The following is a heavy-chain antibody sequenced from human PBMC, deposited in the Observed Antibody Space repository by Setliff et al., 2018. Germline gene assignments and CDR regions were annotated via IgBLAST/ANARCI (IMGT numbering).Heavy chain of an antibody. CDR1: GFTFSTYT. CDR3: ARTGTYRYFDY. CDR2: IYYRGDT. J-gene: IGHJ4*02. Sequence: GSLRLSCAASGFTFSTYTMNWVRQPPGKGLEWIGRIYYRGDTYYNASLKSRLTLSVDTSKNQVSLNLRSVTAADTAVYYCARTGTYRYFDYWGQGTQVTVSS. V-gene: IGHV4-39*01. D-gene: IGHD1-1*01.